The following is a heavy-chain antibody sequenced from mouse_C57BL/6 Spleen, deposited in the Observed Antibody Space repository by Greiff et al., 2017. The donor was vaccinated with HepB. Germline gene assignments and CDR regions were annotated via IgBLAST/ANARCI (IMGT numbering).Heavy chain of an antibody. J-gene: IGHJ2*01. CDR2: IDPETGGT. CDR3: TRSIYYYGSSPYYFDY. CDR1: GFTFTDYE. Sequence: QVQLKESGAELVRPGASVTLSCKASGFTFTDYEMHWVNQTPMHGLEWIGAIDPETGGTAYNQKFKGKAILTADKSSSTAYLELRSLTSEDSAVYYWTRSIYYYGSSPYYFDYWGQGTTLPVSA. V-gene: IGHV1-15*01. D-gene: IGHD1-1*01.